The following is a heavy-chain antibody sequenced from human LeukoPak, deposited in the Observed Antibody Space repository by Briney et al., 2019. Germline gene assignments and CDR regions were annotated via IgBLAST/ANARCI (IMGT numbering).Heavy chain of an antibody. Sequence: GGSLRLSCAASGFTFSSYAMSWVRQAPGKGLEWVSVIYSGGSTYYADSVKGRFTISRDNSKNTLYLQMNSLRAEDTAVYYCARAYDYVWGSYPGYWGQGTLVTVSS. CDR2: IYSGGST. V-gene: IGHV3-53*01. CDR3: ARAYDYVWGSYPGY. D-gene: IGHD3-16*01. CDR1: GFTFSSYA. J-gene: IGHJ4*02.